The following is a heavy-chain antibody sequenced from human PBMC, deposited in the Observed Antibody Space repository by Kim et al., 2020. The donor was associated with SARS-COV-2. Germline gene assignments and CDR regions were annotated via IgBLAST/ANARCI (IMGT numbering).Heavy chain of an antibody. J-gene: IGHJ6*02. CDR3: ARDGALTIFGVAPDYYYGMDV. V-gene: IGHV3-21*01. D-gene: IGHD3-3*01. CDR2: ISSSSSYI. Sequence: GGSLRLSCAASGFTFSSYSMNWVRQAPGKGLEWVSSISSSSSYIYYADSVKGRFTISRDNAKNSLYLQMNSLRAEDTAVYYCARDGALTIFGVAPDYYYGMDVWGQGTTVTVSS. CDR1: GFTFSSYS.